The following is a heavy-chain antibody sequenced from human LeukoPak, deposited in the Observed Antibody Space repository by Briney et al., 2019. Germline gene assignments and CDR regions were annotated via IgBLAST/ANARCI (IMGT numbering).Heavy chain of an antibody. Sequence: GGSLRLSCAASGFTFSSYAMSWVRQAPGKGLEWVSAISGSGGSTYYADSVKGRFTISRDNSKNTLYLQMNSLRAEDTAVYYCAASDTIFGVVTQTFDYWGQGTLVTVSS. CDR3: AASDTIFGVVTQTFDY. CDR1: GFTFSSYA. CDR2: ISGSGGST. J-gene: IGHJ4*02. D-gene: IGHD3-3*01. V-gene: IGHV3-23*01.